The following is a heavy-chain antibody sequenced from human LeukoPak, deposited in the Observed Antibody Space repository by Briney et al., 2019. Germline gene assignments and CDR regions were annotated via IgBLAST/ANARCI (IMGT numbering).Heavy chain of an antibody. CDR3: ARFAAVAGNDFDY. V-gene: IGHV5-10-1*01. Sequence: RGESLKISCKGSGYSFTSSWISWVRQMPGKGLEWMGRIDPSDSYTNYSPSFQGHATISADKSISTAYLQWSSLKASDTAMYYCARFAAVAGNDFDYWGQGTLVTVSS. D-gene: IGHD6-19*01. CDR1: GYSFTSSW. CDR2: IDPSDSYT. J-gene: IGHJ4*02.